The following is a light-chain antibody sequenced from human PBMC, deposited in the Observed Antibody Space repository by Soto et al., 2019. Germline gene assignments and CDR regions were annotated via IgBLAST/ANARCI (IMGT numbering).Light chain of an antibody. Sequence: EILMTQSPATLSVSPGERATLSCRASQSVSSNLAWYQQKPGQAPSLIIYGASTRATGIPARFSGSGSGTAFTLTISRLQSEDFAVYYCQQYNNSPPWTFGQGTKVEIK. CDR3: QQYNNSPPWT. CDR1: QSVSSN. CDR2: GAS. V-gene: IGKV3-15*01. J-gene: IGKJ1*01.